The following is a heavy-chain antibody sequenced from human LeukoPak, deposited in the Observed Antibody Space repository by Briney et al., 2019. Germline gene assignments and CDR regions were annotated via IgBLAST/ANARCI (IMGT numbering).Heavy chain of an antibody. Sequence: GGPLRLSCAASGFAFSDFWMSWVRQAPGKGLEWVANIRHDGNAKNYVPSVRGRFTISRDNAKNSLYLQMNSLTVEYTAVYYCATSHDSAGNDWGQRTLVTVSS. CDR2: IRHDGNAK. CDR1: GFAFSDFW. D-gene: IGHD2-15*01. J-gene: IGHJ4*02. V-gene: IGHV3-7*01. CDR3: ATSHDSAGND.